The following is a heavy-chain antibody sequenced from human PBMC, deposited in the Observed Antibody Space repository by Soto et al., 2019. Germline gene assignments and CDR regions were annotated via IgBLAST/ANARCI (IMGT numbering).Heavy chain of an antibody. CDR2: IYYSGST. CDR1: GGSISSGDYY. D-gene: IGHD4-17*01. CDR3: AGVATVVFFDY. V-gene: IGHV4-30-4*01. Sequence: QVQLQESGPGLVKPSQTLSLTCTVSGGSISSGDYYWSWIRQPPGKGLEWIGYIYYSGSTYYNPSLKVRVTISVEPSKNHFPLKLSFVTAADTAVYYCAGVATVVFFDYWGQGPLVTVSS. J-gene: IGHJ4*02.